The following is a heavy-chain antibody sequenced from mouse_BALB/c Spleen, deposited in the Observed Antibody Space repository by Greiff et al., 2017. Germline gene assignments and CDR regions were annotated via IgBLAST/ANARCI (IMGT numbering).Heavy chain of an antibody. CDR2: ISYSGST. D-gene: IGHD1-1*01. CDR1: GYSITSDYA. V-gene: IGHV3-2*02. CDR3: ARWGGSSLASMDY. J-gene: IGHJ4*01. Sequence: ESGPGLVKPSQSLSLTCTVTGYSITSDYAWNWIRQFPGNKLEWMGYISYSGSTSYNPSLKSRISITRDTSKNQFFLQLNSVTTEDTATYYCARWGGSSLASMDYWGQGTSVTVSS.